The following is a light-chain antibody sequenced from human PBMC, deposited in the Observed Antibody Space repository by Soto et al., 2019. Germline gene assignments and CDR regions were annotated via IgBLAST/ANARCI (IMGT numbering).Light chain of an antibody. CDR1: QSVDSN. V-gene: IGKV3-15*01. Sequence: EIILTQSPATLSVSPGERVTLSCRATQSVDSNLAWYQQKPGQPPRPLIHGASTRATGIAARFSGSGSGTEFTLTISSLQSDDFAVYYCQQYYDWPPLTFGGGTKVEIK. CDR3: QQYYDWPPLT. J-gene: IGKJ4*01. CDR2: GAS.